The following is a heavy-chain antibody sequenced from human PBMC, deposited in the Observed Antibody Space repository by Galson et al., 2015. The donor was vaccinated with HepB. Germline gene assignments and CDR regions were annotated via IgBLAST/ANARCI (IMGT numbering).Heavy chain of an antibody. CDR2: IYSGGST. V-gene: IGHV3-66*01. D-gene: IGHD4-23*01. CDR3: ARVSYGGRDQH. J-gene: IGHJ1*01. CDR1: GFTVSSNY. Sequence: SLRLSCAASGFTVSSNYMSWVRQAPGKGLEWVSVIYSGGSTYYADSVKGRFTISRDNSKNTLYLQMNSLRAEDTAVYYCARVSYGGRDQHWGQGTLVTVSS.